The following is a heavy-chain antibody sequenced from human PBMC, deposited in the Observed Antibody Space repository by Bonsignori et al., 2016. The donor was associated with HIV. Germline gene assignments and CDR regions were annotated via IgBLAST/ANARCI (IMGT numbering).Heavy chain of an antibody. CDR1: GFSLSTSGVG. CDR3: AHSLIVATILARLPREPYYFDY. CDR2: IYWDDDK. J-gene: IGHJ4*02. Sequence: SGPTLVKPTQTLTLTCTFSGFSLSTSGVGVGWIRQPPGKALEWLALIYWDDDKRYSPSLKSRLTITKDTSKNQVVLTMTNMDPVDTATYYCAHSLIVATILARLPREPYYFDYWGQGTLVTVSS. D-gene: IGHD5-12*01. V-gene: IGHV2-5*02.